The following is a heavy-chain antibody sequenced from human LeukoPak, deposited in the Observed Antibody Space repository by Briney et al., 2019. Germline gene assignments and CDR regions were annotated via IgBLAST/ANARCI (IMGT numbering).Heavy chain of an antibody. CDR2: IPWHGNNL. V-gene: IGHV3-30*04. J-gene: IGHJ4*02. CDR1: GFTFSSYT. CDR3: ARLASTVTSPLDY. D-gene: IGHD4-11*01. Sequence: PGGSLRLSCAASGFTFSSYTMHWVRQAPGKGLEWVALIPWHGNNLYYADSVQGRFTISRDSSRNTLYLQMNSLRTEDTAEYYCARLASTVTSPLDYWGQGTLVTVSS.